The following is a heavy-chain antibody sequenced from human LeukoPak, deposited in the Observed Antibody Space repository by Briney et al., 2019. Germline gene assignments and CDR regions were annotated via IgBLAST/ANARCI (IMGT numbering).Heavy chain of an antibody. CDR3: ANSGHRSGNYYMDV. D-gene: IGHD3-10*01. CDR2: IRYDGSNK. CDR1: GFTFSSYG. V-gene: IGHV3-30*02. J-gene: IGHJ6*03. Sequence: GGSLRLSCAASGFTFSSYGMHWVRQAPGKGLEWVAFIRYDGSNKCYADSVKGRFTISRDNSKNTLYLQMNSLRAEDTAVYYCANSGHRSGNYYMDVWGKGTTVTVSS.